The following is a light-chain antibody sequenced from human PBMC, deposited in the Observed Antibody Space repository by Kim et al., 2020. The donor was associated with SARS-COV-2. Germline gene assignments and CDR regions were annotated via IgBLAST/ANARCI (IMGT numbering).Light chain of an antibody. CDR1: NIGSNS. CDR3: QVWDTSSDYQYV. J-gene: IGLJ1*01. Sequence: PGKTARITCGGDNIGSNSLHWCQKKSAPAPVLVMYFDSARPAEIPERFSASKSGNTASLTINNVEAGDEADYYCQVWDTSSDYQYVFGTGTKVTVL. V-gene: IGLV3-21*04. CDR2: FDS.